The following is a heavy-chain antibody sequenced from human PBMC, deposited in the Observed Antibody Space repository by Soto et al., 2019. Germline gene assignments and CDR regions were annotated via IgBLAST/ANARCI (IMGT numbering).Heavy chain of an antibody. CDR3: ARDRVMLTFGGASEEWGIDS. V-gene: IGHV1-18*01. CDR2: ISAYNGNT. Sequence: ASVKVSCKASGYTFTSYGIIWVRQAPGQGLEWMGWISAYNGNTNYAQKLQGRVTMTTDTSTSTAYMELRSLRSDDTAVYYCARDRVMLTFGGASEEWGIDSWGPGTLVTVSS. J-gene: IGHJ4*02. CDR1: GYTFTSYG. D-gene: IGHD3-16*01.